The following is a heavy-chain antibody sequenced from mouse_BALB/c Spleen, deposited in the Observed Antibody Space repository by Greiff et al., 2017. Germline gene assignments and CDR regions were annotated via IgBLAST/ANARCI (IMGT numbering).Heavy chain of an antibody. Sequence: VQLVESGPELVKPGASVRISCKASGYTFTSYYIHWVKQRPGQGLEWIGWIYPGNVNTKYNEKFKGKATLTADKSSSTAYMQLSSLTSEDSAVYFCARSSSSYYYAMDYWGQGTSVTVSS. CDR2: IYPGNVNT. D-gene: IGHD1-1*01. J-gene: IGHJ4*01. V-gene: IGHV1S56*01. CDR1: GYTFTSYY. CDR3: ARSSSSYYYAMDY.